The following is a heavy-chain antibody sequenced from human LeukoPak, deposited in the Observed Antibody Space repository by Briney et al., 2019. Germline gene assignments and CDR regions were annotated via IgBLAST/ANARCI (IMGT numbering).Heavy chain of an antibody. V-gene: IGHV3-23*01. D-gene: IGHD3-16*01. J-gene: IGHJ4*02. CDR3: ATNLITLLAHRDY. Sequence: GGSLRLSCAASGFTFSSYAMSWVRQAPGKGLEWVSAISGSGGSTYYADSVKGRFTVSRDNSKNTLYLQMNSLRAEDTAVYYCATNLITLLAHRDYWGQGTLVTVSS. CDR1: GFTFSSYA. CDR2: ISGSGGST.